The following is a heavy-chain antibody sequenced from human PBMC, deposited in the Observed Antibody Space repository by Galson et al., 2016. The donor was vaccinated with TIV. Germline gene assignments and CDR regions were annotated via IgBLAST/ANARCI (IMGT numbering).Heavy chain of an antibody. V-gene: IGHV3-49*03. CDR2: IRSKPHGGTA. Sequence: SLRLSCAVSGFRFGDNAISWFRQTPEKGLEWVGFIRSKPHGGTAEYAASVRGRFTISRDDSRSTAYLQMDSLKSEDTDVYYCARGRGEIWGPGTLVTVSS. J-gene: IGHJ4*02. D-gene: IGHD3-10*01. CDR1: GFRFGDNA. CDR3: ARGRGEI.